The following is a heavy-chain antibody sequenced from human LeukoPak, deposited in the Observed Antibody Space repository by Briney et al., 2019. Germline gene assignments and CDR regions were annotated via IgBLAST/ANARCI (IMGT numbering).Heavy chain of an antibody. J-gene: IGHJ4*02. CDR3: ARVMGRYCSSTSCYVDY. V-gene: IGHV3-23*01. Sequence: GGSLRLSCTVSGFSLSSYAMSWVRRAPGKGLEWVSATSSSDDGKYYADSVRGRFTISRDNSRNTMYLQMNSLRAEDTAVYYCARVMGRYCSSTSCYVDYWGQGTLVTVSS. D-gene: IGHD2-2*01. CDR1: GFSLSSYA. CDR2: TSSSDDGK.